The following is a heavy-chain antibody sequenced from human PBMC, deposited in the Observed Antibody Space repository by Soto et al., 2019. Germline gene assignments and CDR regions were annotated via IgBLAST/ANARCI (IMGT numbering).Heavy chain of an antibody. CDR3: ARAVTAVAYAFDI. J-gene: IGHJ3*02. V-gene: IGHV1-69*13. D-gene: IGHD6-19*01. CDR2: IIPIFGTA. Sequence: ASVKVSCKASGGTFSSYAISWVRQAPGQGLEWMGGIIPIFGTANYAQKFQGRVTITADESTSTAYMELSSLRSEDTAVYYCARAVTAVAYAFDIWGQGTMVTVSS. CDR1: GGTFSSYA.